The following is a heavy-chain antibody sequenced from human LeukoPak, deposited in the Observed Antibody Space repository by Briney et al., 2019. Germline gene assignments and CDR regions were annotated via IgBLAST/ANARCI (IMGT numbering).Heavy chain of an antibody. V-gene: IGHV4-61*02. CDR3: ARENDAFDI. CDR1: GGSISSGSYY. Sequence: SQTLSLTCTVSGGSISSGSYYWSWIRQPAGKGLEWIGRIYTSGSTNYNPSLKSRVTISVDTSKNQFSLKLSSVTAAGTAVYYCARENDAFDIWGQGTMVTVSS. CDR2: IYTSGST. J-gene: IGHJ3*02.